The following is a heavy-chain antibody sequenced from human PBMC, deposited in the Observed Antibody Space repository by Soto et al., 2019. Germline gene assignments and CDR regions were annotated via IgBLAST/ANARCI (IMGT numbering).Heavy chain of an antibody. CDR2: TSWNSGSI. D-gene: IGHD3-10*01. CDR1: GFTFDDYA. CDR3: AKARVGGPTSTFDY. V-gene: IGHV3-9*01. J-gene: IGHJ4*02. Sequence: GGSLRLSCAASGFTFDDYAMHWVRQAPGKGLEWVSGTSWNSGSIGYADSVKGRFTISRDNAKNSLYLQMNSLRAEDTALYYCAKARVGGPTSTFDYWGQGTLVTVSS.